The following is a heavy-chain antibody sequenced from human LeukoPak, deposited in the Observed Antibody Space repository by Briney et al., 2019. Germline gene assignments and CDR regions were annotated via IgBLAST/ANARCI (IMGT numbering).Heavy chain of an antibody. J-gene: IGHJ4*02. CDR1: GGSISSYY. CDR3: ARAREIGDFWSGYLGY. D-gene: IGHD3-3*01. V-gene: IGHV4-59*12. CDR2: IYYSGST. Sequence: RPSETLSLTCTVSGGSISSYYWSWIRQPPGKGLEWIGYIYYSGSTNYNPSLKSRVTISVDTSKNQFSLKLSSVTAADTAVYYCARAREIGDFWSGYLGYWGQGTLVTVSS.